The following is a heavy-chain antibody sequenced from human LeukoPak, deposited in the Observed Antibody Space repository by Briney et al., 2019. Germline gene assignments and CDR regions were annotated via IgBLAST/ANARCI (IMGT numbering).Heavy chain of an antibody. CDR1: GGSISSGSFY. CDR2: IYTSGST. J-gene: IGHJ6*03. D-gene: IGHD5-12*01. CDR3: ARGLSGYDSYYYYYYMDV. Sequence: SETLSLTCTVSGGSISSGSFYWSWIRQPAGKGLEWIGRIYTSGSTHYNPSLKSRVTISVDTSKNQFSLKLRSVTAADTALYYCARGLSGYDSYYYYYYMDVWGKGTTVTVSS. V-gene: IGHV4-61*02.